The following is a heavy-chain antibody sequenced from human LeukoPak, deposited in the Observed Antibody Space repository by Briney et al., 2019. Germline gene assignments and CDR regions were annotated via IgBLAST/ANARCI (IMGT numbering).Heavy chain of an antibody. CDR3: AAEAAYYHDSRDAFDV. Sequence: TSVKVSCKASGFTFTISAVQWVRQARGQRLEWIGWIVVGSGNTNYAQKFQERVTITRDMSTSLVYMELSSLRSEDTAVYYCAAEAAYYHDSRDAFDVWGQGTMVTVSS. CDR1: GFTFTISA. CDR2: IVVGSGNT. D-gene: IGHD3-22*01. J-gene: IGHJ3*01. V-gene: IGHV1-58*01.